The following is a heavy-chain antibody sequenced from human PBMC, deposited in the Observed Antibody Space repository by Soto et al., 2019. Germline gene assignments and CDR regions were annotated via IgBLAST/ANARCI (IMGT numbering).Heavy chain of an antibody. CDR2: ISPSSSTI. CDR1: GFTFSSHS. V-gene: IGHV3-48*01. J-gene: IGHJ4*02. Sequence: EVQLVESGGGLVQPGGSLRLSCAASGFTFSSHSMNWVRQAPGKGLGWVSDISPSSSTIYYADSVQGRFTTSRDNAKNSLYLQMNRLRAEDTAVYYCAREQYYYDSSGYSYWGQGTLVTVSS. CDR3: AREQYYYDSSGYSY. D-gene: IGHD3-22*01.